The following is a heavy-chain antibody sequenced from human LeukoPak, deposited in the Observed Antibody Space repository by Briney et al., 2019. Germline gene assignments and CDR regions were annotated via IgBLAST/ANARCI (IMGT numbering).Heavy chain of an antibody. D-gene: IGHD2-2*01. CDR1: GDSVSSSNYY. CDR3: ASGYADVPLVAEYFDH. Sequence: SSETLSLTCTVSGDSVSSSNYYWGWIRQPPGKGLEWIATIHYSGITHYNTSLKSRGTISIDTSRNQFSLKLTSVTAADTAVYYCASGYADVPLVAEYFDHWGQGTQVTVSS. CDR2: IHYSGIT. J-gene: IGHJ1*01. V-gene: IGHV4-39*01.